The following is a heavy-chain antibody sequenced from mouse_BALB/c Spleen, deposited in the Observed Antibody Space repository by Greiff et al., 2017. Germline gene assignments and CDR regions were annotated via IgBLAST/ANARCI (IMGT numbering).Heavy chain of an antibody. Sequence: QVQLQQSGAELAKPGASVKMSCKASGYTFTSYWMHWVKQRPGQGLEWIGYINPSTGYTEYNQKFKDKATLTADKSSSTAYMQLSSLTSEASAVYYCERSFYGNWFAYWGQGTLVTVSA. CDR2: INPSTGYT. CDR1: GYTFTSYW. D-gene: IGHD2-1*01. CDR3: ERSFYGNWFAY. V-gene: IGHV1-7*01. J-gene: IGHJ3*01.